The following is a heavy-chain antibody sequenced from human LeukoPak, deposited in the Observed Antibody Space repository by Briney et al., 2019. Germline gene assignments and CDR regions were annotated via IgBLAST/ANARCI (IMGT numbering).Heavy chain of an antibody. V-gene: IGHV3-53*01. CDR3: ARKNHLFNAALDI. D-gene: IGHD1-14*01. CDR1: GFTVSSNY. CDR2: TYSDGST. Sequence: GGSLRLSCAASGFTVSSNYMSWVRQAPGKGLEWVSITYSDGSTNYADSVKGRFTISRDNSKNTLSLQMNSLRAEDTAVYYCARKNHLFNAALDIWGQGTAVTVSS. J-gene: IGHJ3*02.